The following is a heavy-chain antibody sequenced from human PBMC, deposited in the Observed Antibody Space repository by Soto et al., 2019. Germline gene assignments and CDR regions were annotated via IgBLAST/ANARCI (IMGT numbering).Heavy chain of an antibody. CDR2: IHYSGST. CDR3: ARQKWLSSFDY. Sequence: QVQLQESGPGLVRPSQTLSLTCTVSGDSITNGLSYWSWIRQHPETGLEWIGYIHYSGSTDYTPSLKGPATISGDTSNSQFSRKLTSVTAADPAVYYCARQKWLSSFDYWGQGTLVTVSS. V-gene: IGHV4-31*01. J-gene: IGHJ4*02. D-gene: IGHD6-19*01. CDR1: GDSITNGLSY.